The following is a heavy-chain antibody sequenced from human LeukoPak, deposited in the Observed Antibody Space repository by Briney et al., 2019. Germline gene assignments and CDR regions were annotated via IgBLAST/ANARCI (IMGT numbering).Heavy chain of an antibody. CDR3: ARGIYWLDY. Sequence: PGGSLRLSCAASGLIFSTYWMSWVRQAPGKGLEWVANIKQDGSEKYYVDSVKGRFTISRDNAKNSLYLQMNSLRAEDTAVYYCARGIYWLDYWGQGTLVTVSS. J-gene: IGHJ4*02. CDR2: IKQDGSEK. CDR1: GLIFSTYW. D-gene: IGHD5-12*01. V-gene: IGHV3-7*03.